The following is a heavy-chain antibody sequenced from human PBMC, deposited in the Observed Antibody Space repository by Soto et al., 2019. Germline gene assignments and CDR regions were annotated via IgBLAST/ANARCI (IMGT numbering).Heavy chain of an antibody. CDR1: GFSLSTSGMC. J-gene: IGHJ4*02. D-gene: IGHD3-22*01. Sequence: SGPTLVNPTQTLTLTCTFSGFSLSTSGMCVSWIRQPPGKALEWLALIDWDDDKYYSTSLKTRLTISKDTSKNQVVLTMTNMDPVDTATYYCARISSGYSARYVDYWGQGTRSPSPQ. V-gene: IGHV2-70*01. CDR3: ARISSGYSARYVDY. CDR2: IDWDDDK.